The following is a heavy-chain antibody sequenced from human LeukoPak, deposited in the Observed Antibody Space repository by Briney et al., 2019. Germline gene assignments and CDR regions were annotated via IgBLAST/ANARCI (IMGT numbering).Heavy chain of an antibody. J-gene: IGHJ4*02. D-gene: IGHD5-12*01. CDR2: IYYSGST. CDR3: ARLGGYGYFDY. CDR1: GGSISSYY. Sequence: KPSETLSLTCTVSGGSISSYYWSWIRQPPGKGLEWIGYIYYSGSTNYNPSLKSRVTISVDTSKSQFSLKLSSVTAADTAVYYCARLGGYGYFDYWDQGTLVTVSS. V-gene: IGHV4-59*01.